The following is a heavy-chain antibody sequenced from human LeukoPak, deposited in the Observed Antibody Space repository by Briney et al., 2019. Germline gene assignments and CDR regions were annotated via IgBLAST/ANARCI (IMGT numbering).Heavy chain of an antibody. J-gene: IGHJ4*02. Sequence: GSLRLSCSASGFTFINYAMSWVRQAPGKGLEWVSVISGTGVTTYYADSVNGRFTISRDNSKNTLFLQMNSLRVEDTAVYYCAKIGVDTAMVTLLGFDYWGQGTLVTVSS. CDR2: ISGTGVTT. D-gene: IGHD5-18*01. CDR3: AKIGVDTAMVTLLGFDY. V-gene: IGHV3-23*01. CDR1: GFTFINYA.